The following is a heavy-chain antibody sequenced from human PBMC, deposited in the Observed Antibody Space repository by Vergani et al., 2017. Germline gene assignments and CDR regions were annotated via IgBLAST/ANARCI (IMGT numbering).Heavy chain of an antibody. J-gene: IGHJ4*02. CDR2: IYSGGST. V-gene: IGHV3-66*01. CDR3: AKDGDTSGWFPPED. CDR1: GFTVSSNY. Sequence: EVQLVESGGGLVQPGGSLRLSCAASGFTVSSNYMSWVRQAPGKGLEWVSVIYSGGSTYYADSVKGRFTISSDNSKNTLYLQMNSLRAEETAVHYCAKDGDTSGWFPPEDWGQGTLVTVSS. D-gene: IGHD6-19*01.